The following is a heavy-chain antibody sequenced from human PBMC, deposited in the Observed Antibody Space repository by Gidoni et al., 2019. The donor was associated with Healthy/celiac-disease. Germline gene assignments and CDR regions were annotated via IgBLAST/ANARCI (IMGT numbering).Heavy chain of an antibody. CDR3: AKDYHSYYDSSGYYQFYYYYGMDV. CDR1: GFTFSSYA. J-gene: IGHJ6*02. CDR2: ISGSGGST. Sequence: EVQLLESGGGLVQPGGSLRLSCAASGFTFSSYAMSWVRQAPGKGLEWVSAISGSGGSTYYADSVKGRFTISRDNSKNTLYLQMNSLRAEDTAVYYCAKDYHSYYDSSGYYQFYYYYGMDVWGQGTTVTVSS. V-gene: IGHV3-23*01. D-gene: IGHD3-22*01.